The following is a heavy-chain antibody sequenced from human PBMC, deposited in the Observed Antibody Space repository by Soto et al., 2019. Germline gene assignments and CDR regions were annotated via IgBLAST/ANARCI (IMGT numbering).Heavy chain of an antibody. CDR2: INAGNGNT. CDR3: AREGRTYSSSWIRKNYYYYGMDV. J-gene: IGHJ6*02. CDR1: GYTFTSYA. Sequence: ASVKVSCKASGYTFTSYAMHWVRQAPGQRLEWMGWINAGNGNTKYSQKFQGRVTITRDTSASTAYMELSSVTAADTAVYYCAREGRTYSSSWIRKNYYYYGMDVWGQGTTVTVSS. D-gene: IGHD6-13*01. V-gene: IGHV1-3*01.